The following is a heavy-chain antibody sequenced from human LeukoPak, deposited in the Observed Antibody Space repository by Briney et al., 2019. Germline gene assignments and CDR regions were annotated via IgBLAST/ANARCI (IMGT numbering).Heavy chain of an antibody. CDR1: GGTFSNYT. V-gene: IGHV1-69*06. CDR2: IIPIFGTA. Sequence: ASVKVSCKTSGGTFSNYTITWVRQAPGQGLEWMGGIIPIFGTADYAQKFQGRVTITADKSTSTAYMELSNLRSEDTAVYYCARDHCSSTSCRTEFDYWGQGTLVTVSS. J-gene: IGHJ4*02. CDR3: ARDHCSSTSCRTEFDY. D-gene: IGHD2-2*01.